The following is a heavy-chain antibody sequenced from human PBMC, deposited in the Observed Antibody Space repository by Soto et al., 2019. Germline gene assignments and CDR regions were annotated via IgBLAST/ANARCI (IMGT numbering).Heavy chain of an antibody. J-gene: IGHJ1*01. V-gene: IGHV3-30-3*01. D-gene: IGHD3-22*01. CDR1: GFTFSSYA. CDR2: ISYDGSNK. Sequence: GGSLRLSCAASGFTFSSYAMHWVRQAPGKGLEWVAVISYDGSNKYYADSVKGRFTISRDNSKNTLYLQMNSLRAEDTAVYYCARDTRYDSSGYYRQIAHAEYFQHWGQGTLVTVSS. CDR3: ARDTRYDSSGYYRQIAHAEYFQH.